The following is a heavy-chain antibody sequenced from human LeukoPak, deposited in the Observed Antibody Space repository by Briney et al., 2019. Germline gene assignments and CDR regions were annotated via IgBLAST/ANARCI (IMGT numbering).Heavy chain of an antibody. V-gene: IGHV4-34*01. CDR2: INHSGST. D-gene: IGHD1-1*01. CDR3: ARDQGVQTFDY. J-gene: IGHJ4*02. Sequence: SETLSLTCAVYGGSFSGYYWSWIRQPPGKGLEWIGEINHSGSTNYNPSLKSRVTISVDTSKNQFSLKLSSVTAADTAVYYCARDQGVQTFDYWGQGTLVTVSS. CDR1: GGSFSGYY.